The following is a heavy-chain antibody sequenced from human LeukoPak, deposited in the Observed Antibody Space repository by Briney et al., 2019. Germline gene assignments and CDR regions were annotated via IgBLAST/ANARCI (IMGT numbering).Heavy chain of an antibody. CDR1: GGSISSGDYY. J-gene: IGHJ4*02. Sequence: PSQTLSLTCTVSGGSISSGDYYWSWIRQPPRKGLEWIGYIYYSGSTYYNPSLKSRVTISVDTSKNQFSLKLSSVTAADTAVYYCARVSGDYDENYFDYWGQGTLVTVSS. V-gene: IGHV4-30-4*08. CDR3: ARVSGDYDENYFDY. CDR2: IYYSGST. D-gene: IGHD4-17*01.